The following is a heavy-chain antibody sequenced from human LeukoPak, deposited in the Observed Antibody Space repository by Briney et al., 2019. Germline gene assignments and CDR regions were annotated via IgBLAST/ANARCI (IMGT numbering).Heavy chain of an antibody. D-gene: IGHD3-9*01. Sequence: PGGSLRLSCAASGFTFSNYALSWVRQAPGKGLEWVAVIWYDGSNKYYADSVKGRFTISRDNSKNTLYLQMNSLRAEDTAVYYCARAERVYDIDGMDVRGQGTTVTVSS. CDR2: IWYDGSNK. J-gene: IGHJ6*02. V-gene: IGHV3-33*08. CDR3: ARAERVYDIDGMDV. CDR1: GFTFSNYA.